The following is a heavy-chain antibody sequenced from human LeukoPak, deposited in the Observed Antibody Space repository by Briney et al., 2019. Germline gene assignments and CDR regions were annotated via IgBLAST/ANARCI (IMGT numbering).Heavy chain of an antibody. J-gene: IGHJ3*02. CDR2: IYYIGTT. V-gene: IGHV4-59*08. Sequence: SETLSLTCTVSGGSISGYYWSWIRQPPGKGLEWIGYIYYIGTTSYSPSLKSRVTISLDTSKNQFSLKLSSVTAADTAVYYCARYGSGSLGAFDIWGQGTMVTVSS. D-gene: IGHD3-10*01. CDR1: GGSISGYY. CDR3: ARYGSGSLGAFDI.